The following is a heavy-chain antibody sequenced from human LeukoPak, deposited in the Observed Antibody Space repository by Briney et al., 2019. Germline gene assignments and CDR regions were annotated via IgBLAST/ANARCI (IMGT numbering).Heavy chain of an antibody. J-gene: IGHJ4*02. CDR3: AKSIAAAGTGGY. D-gene: IGHD6-13*01. CDR2: INPNSGGT. V-gene: IGHV1-2*02. Sequence: ASVKVSCKASGYTFTGYYMHWVRQAPGQGLEWMGWINPNSGGTNYAQKFQGRVTMTRDTSISTAYMEPSRLRSDDTAVYYCAKSIAAAGTGGYWGQGTLVTVSS. CDR1: GYTFTGYY.